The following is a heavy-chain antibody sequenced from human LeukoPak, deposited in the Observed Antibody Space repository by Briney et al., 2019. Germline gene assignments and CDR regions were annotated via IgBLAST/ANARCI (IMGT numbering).Heavy chain of an antibody. CDR3: ASQLGGTTFH. D-gene: IGHD1-1*01. CDR1: GASISSYF. CDR2: VYHSGST. V-gene: IGHV4-59*01. J-gene: IGHJ4*02. Sequence: PSETLSLTCTVSGASISSYFWSWIRQPPGEGLEWIGYVYHSGSTNYNPSLKSRVTIPLDTSKTQFSLRLSSVTAADTAVYYCASQLGGTTFHWGQGTLVTVSS.